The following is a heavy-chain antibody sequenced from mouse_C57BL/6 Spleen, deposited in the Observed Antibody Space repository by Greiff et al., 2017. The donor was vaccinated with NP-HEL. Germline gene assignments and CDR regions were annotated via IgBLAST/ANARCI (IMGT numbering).Heavy chain of an antibody. Sequence: QVQLQQPGAELVKPGASVKMSCKASGYTFTSYWITWVKQRPGQGLEWIGDIYPGSGSTNYNEKFKSKATLTVDTSSSTAYMQLSSLTSEDSAVYYCARSTRQLRLRDFGFDYWGQGTTLTVSS. J-gene: IGHJ2*01. D-gene: IGHD3-2*02. CDR2: IYPGSGST. V-gene: IGHV1-55*01. CDR1: GYTFTSYW. CDR3: ARSTRQLRLRDFGFDY.